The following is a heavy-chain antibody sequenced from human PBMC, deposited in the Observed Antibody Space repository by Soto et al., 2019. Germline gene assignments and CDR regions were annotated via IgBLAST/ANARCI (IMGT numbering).Heavy chain of an antibody. CDR2: IKSKTDGGTI. J-gene: IGHJ3*02. CDR1: WFNFKNPG. V-gene: IGHV3-15*07. CDR3: TTDDCSGGSCYHAFVI. Sequence: GRALRPPYAASWFNFKNPGGHWVPPAPGEGVEWVGRIKSKTDGGTIDYAAPVKGRFSISRDDSENTLYLQMNSLKAEDTAVYYCTTDDCSGGSCYHAFVIWGQGTVVTVSS. D-gene: IGHD2-15*01.